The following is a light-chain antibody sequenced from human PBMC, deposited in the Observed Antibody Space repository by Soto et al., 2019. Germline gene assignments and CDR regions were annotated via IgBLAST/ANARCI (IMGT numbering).Light chain of an antibody. V-gene: IGKV3-20*01. CDR1: QSISSNN. Sequence: EIVLTQSPGTLSLSPGERATLSCRASQSISSNNLAWYQQIPGQAPRVLIYGTSSRATGIPDRFSGSGSGTDFTLTISRLEPEDFAVYYCQHFGTSPPWTFGQWTKVEIK. CDR3: QHFGTSPPWT. CDR2: GTS. J-gene: IGKJ1*01.